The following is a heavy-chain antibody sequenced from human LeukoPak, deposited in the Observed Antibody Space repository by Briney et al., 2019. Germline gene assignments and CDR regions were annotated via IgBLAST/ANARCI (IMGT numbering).Heavy chain of an antibody. D-gene: IGHD3-3*01. CDR1: GYTFTSYG. CDR3: ARGYDFWSGPHDAFDI. Sequence: ASENLSCKASGYTFTSYGISWVRQAPGQGLERMGLISAYNGNTNYAQKLQDRLTMTTDTSTSTAYMELRSLRSDDTAVYYCARGYDFWSGPHDAFDIWGQGTMVTVSS. V-gene: IGHV1-18*01. J-gene: IGHJ3*02. CDR2: ISAYNGNT.